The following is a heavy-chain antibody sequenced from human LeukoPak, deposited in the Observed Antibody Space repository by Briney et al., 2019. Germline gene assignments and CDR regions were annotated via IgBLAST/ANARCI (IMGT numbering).Heavy chain of an antibody. V-gene: IGHV4-59*08. Sequence: SETLSLTCSVSGGSISGYYWSWIRQPPGKGLEWIGHIYYSGSTNYNPSLKSRVTISVDTSKNQFSLKLSSVTAADTAVYYCARVYSGENCSGGSCPTLAVDYWGQGTLVTVSS. CDR1: GGSISGYY. D-gene: IGHD2-15*01. CDR3: ARVYSGENCSGGSCPTLAVDY. CDR2: IYYSGST. J-gene: IGHJ4*02.